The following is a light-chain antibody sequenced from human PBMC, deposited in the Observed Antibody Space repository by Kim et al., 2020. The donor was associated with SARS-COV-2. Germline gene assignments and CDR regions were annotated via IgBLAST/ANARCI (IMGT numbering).Light chain of an antibody. V-gene: IGLV5-45*02. CDR2: YNSDSDK. CDR1: SGINVGTYR. CDR3: VIWYSSAWV. Sequence: QPVLTQPSSLSASPGASASLTCTLRSGINVGTYRIYWYQQKPGSPPQYLLRYNSDSDKHQGSGVPSRFSGSKDGSANAGILLISGLQSEDEADYYCVIWYSSAWVFGGGTQLTVL. J-gene: IGLJ3*02.